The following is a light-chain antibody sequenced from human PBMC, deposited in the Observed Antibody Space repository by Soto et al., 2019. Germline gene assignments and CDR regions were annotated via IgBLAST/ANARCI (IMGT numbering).Light chain of an antibody. Sequence: EIVMTQSPATLSLSPGERATLSCRASQTISTNLSWYQQKSGQSPRLLVYGASTRATGIAARFSGSGSGTEFTLTISSLQSEDFAVYYCQQYHNWPRTFGQGTKVAIK. CDR2: GAS. J-gene: IGKJ1*01. V-gene: IGKV3-15*01. CDR3: QQYHNWPRT. CDR1: QTISTN.